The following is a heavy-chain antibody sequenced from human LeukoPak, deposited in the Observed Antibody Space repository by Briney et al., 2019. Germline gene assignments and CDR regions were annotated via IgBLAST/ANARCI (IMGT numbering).Heavy chain of an antibody. Sequence: PGGSLRLSCAASGFTFSSYSMNWVRQAPGKGLEWVSSISSSSSYIYYADSVKGRFTISRDNAKNSLYLQMNSLRAEDTAVYYCVRDKAGFYPYDSSGYQLFGYWGQGTLVTVSS. V-gene: IGHV3-21*01. D-gene: IGHD3-22*01. CDR3: VRDKAGFYPYDSSGYQLFGY. CDR1: GFTFSSYS. J-gene: IGHJ4*02. CDR2: ISSSSSYI.